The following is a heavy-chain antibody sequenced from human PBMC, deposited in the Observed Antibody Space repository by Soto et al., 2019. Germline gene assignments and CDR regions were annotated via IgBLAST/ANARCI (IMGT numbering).Heavy chain of an antibody. CDR2: IYCSGIT. Sequence: PSETLSLTCTVSGDSISSSNYYWGWIRQPPGKGLEWIANIYCSGITYCNPSLKSRVAISVDTSKNQFSLKLGSVSAADTAIYYCARSNSGYYKWFDPWGQGTLVTVSS. CDR1: GDSISSSNYY. J-gene: IGHJ5*02. V-gene: IGHV4-39*01. D-gene: IGHD3-22*01. CDR3: ARSNSGYYKWFDP.